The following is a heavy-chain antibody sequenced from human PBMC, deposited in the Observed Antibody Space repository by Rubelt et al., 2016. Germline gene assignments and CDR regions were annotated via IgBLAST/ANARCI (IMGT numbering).Heavy chain of an antibody. CDR2: IIPILGIA. CDR3: ARDSRWLQFGNYYYYYGMDV. J-gene: IGHJ6*02. Sequence: MGGIIPILGIANYAQKFQGRVTITADKSTSTAYMELSSLRSEDTAVYYCARDSRWLQFGNYYYYYGMDVWGQGTTVTVSS. V-gene: IGHV1-69*10. D-gene: IGHD5-24*01.